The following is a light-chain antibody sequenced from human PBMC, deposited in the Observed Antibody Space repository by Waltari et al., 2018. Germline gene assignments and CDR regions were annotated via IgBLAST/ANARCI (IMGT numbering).Light chain of an antibody. CDR1: GNNVGGYNS. CDR3: SSQSSNDVVL. Sequence: QSALPQPASVSGSPGQSVTIFCAGTGNNVGGYNSVSWYQEHPGQAPRVIIYDSSDRPSGVSDRFSGSKSGNTASLTISGLQAEDEADYYCSSQSSNDVVLFGGGTKLTVL. CDR2: DSS. V-gene: IGLV2-14*01. J-gene: IGLJ2*01.